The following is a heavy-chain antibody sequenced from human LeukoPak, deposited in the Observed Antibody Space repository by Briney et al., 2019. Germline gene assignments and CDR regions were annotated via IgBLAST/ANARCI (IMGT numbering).Heavy chain of an antibody. V-gene: IGHV3-23*01. CDR1: GFTFTTYA. J-gene: IGHJ6*02. CDR3: ARDLRYCSSNDCYYSGMDV. D-gene: IGHD2-2*01. Sequence: TGGSLRLSCSASGFTFTTYAMHWVRQAPGEGLEWVSGISGIGGRAFYADSVKGRFTISRDNSRNTLYLQMNSLRAEDTAVYSCARDLRYCSSNDCYYSGMDVWGQGTTVTVSS. CDR2: ISGIGGRA.